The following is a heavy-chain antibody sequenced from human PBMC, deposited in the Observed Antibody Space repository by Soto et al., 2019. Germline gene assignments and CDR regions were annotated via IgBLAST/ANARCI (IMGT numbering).Heavy chain of an antibody. CDR3: ARQRYSSSWSERGMGYYYYMDV. J-gene: IGHJ6*03. CDR1: GGSISSYY. CDR2: IYYSGST. D-gene: IGHD6-13*01. Sequence: SATLSLTCTVSGGSISSYYWSWIRQPPGKGLEWIGYIYYSGSTNYNPSLKSRVTISVDTSKNQFSLKLSSVTAADTAVYYCARQRYSSSWSERGMGYYYYMDVWGKGTTVTVSS. V-gene: IGHV4-59*08.